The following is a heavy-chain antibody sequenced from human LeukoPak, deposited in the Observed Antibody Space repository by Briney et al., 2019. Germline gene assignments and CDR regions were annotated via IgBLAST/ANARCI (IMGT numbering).Heavy chain of an antibody. CDR3: ARGKPNHYGKDV. D-gene: IGHD1-14*01. J-gene: IGHJ6*02. V-gene: IGHV3-74*01. CDR2: IKGDGSST. Sequence: GGSLRLSCAASGFTFSSYWMHWVRQAPGKGLVWVSRIKGDGSSTNNADSVKGRFTISRDNAKNTLYLQMNSLRADDTAVYYCARGKPNHYGKDVWGQGTTVTVSS. CDR1: GFTFSSYW.